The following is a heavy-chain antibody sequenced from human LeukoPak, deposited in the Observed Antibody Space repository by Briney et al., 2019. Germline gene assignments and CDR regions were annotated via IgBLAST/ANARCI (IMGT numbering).Heavy chain of an antibody. CDR2: IYYSGST. Sequence: SETLSLTCTVSGGSISSSSYYWGWIRQPPGEGLEWIGSIYYSGSTYYNPSLKSRVTISVDTSKNQFSLKLSSVTAADTAVYYCARPRRAAAGTGWFDPWGQGTLVTVSS. D-gene: IGHD6-13*01. J-gene: IGHJ5*02. V-gene: IGHV4-39*01. CDR1: GGSISSSSYY. CDR3: ARPRRAAAGTGWFDP.